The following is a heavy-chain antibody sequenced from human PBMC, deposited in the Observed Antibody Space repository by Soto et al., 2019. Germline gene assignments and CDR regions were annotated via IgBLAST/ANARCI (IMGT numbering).Heavy chain of an antibody. Sequence: PGGSLRLSCSASGFSFSHYAMHWVRQAPGKGLEYVSAISTTGGSAYYTDSVNGRFTISRDTSKNTLYLQMNSLRPDDTAVYYCLKTRIAVRELMGYYYGMDVWGQGTTVTVSS. CDR2: ISTTGGSA. CDR1: GFSFSHYA. D-gene: IGHD3-10*01. CDR3: LKTRIAVRELMGYYYGMDV. J-gene: IGHJ6*02. V-gene: IGHV3-64D*06.